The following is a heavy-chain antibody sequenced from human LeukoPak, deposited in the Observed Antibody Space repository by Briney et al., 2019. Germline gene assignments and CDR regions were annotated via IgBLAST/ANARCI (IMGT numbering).Heavy chain of an antibody. J-gene: IGHJ4*02. CDR1: GFTFNNYG. Sequence: SGGSLRLTCAASGFTFNNYGMHWVRQAPGKGLEWVAVISYDGRNKHYPDSVKGRFTISRDISTDTLWLQMDSLRTEDTAVYYCAKGPLRGTAAAIDYWGQGTPVTVSS. D-gene: IGHD2-2*01. CDR3: AKGPLRGTAAAIDY. V-gene: IGHV3-30*18. CDR2: ISYDGRNK.